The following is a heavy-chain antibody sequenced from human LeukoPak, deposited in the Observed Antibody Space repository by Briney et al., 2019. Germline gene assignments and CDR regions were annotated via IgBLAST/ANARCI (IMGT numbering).Heavy chain of an antibody. Sequence: SETLSLTCTVSGGSISSSSYYWGWIRQPPGKGLEWIGSIYYSGSTYYNPSLKSRVTISVDTSKNQFSLKLSSVTAADTAVYYCARLDIVVVVAATHAFDIWGQGTMVTVSS. D-gene: IGHD2-15*01. CDR2: IYYSGST. CDR1: GGSISSSSYY. V-gene: IGHV4-39*07. J-gene: IGHJ3*02. CDR3: ARLDIVVVVAATHAFDI.